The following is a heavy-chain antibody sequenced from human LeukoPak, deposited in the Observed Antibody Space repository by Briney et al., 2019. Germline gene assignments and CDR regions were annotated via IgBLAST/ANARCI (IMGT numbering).Heavy chain of an antibody. CDR2: IYYSGST. CDR3: ARDRSGDYYYYYMDV. J-gene: IGHJ6*03. D-gene: IGHD1-1*01. Sequence: PSETLFLTCTVSGGSISSYYWSWIRQPPGKGLEWIGYIYYSGSTNYNPSLKSRVTISVDTSKNQFSLKLSSVAAADTAVYYCARDRSGDYYYYYMDVWGKGTTVTISS. CDR1: GGSISSYY. V-gene: IGHV4-59*01.